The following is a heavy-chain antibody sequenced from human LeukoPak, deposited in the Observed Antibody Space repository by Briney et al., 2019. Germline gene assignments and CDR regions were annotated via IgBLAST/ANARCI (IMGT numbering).Heavy chain of an antibody. Sequence: PSETLSLTCTVSGGSISSYYWSWIRQPPGKGLEWIGYIYYSGSTNYNPSLKSRVTISVDTSKNQFSLKLSSVTAVDTAVYYCARGKRFLEWFLFDYWGQGTLVTVSS. D-gene: IGHD3-3*01. CDR1: GGSISSYY. J-gene: IGHJ4*02. CDR2: IYYSGST. V-gene: IGHV4-59*01. CDR3: ARGKRFLEWFLFDY.